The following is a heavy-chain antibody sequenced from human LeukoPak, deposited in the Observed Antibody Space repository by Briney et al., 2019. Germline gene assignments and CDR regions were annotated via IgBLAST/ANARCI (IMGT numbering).Heavy chain of an antibody. D-gene: IGHD3-10*02. J-gene: IGHJ6*04. CDR3: AELGITMIGGV. V-gene: IGHV3-23*01. CDR2: ISSSGGST. Sequence: GGSLRLSCAASGFTFSNDAMRWVRQAPGKGLEWVSAISSSGGSTYYADSVKGRFTISRDNAKNSLYLQMNSLRAEDTAVYYCAELGITMIGGVWGKGTTVTISS. CDR1: GFTFSNDA.